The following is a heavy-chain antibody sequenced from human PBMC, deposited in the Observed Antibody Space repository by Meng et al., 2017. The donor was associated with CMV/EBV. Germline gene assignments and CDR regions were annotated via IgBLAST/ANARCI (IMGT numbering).Heavy chain of an antibody. CDR3: ARDHPVATIRYGYYYYGMDV. CDR2: INHSGST. J-gene: IGHJ6*02. Sequence: SETLSLTCAVYGGSFSGYYWSWIRQPPGKGLEWIGEINHSGSTNYNPSLKSRVTISVDTSKNQFYLKLSSVTAADTAVYYCARDHPVATIRYGYYYYGMDVWGQGTTVTVSS. D-gene: IGHD5-12*01. V-gene: IGHV4-34*01. CDR1: GGSFSGYY.